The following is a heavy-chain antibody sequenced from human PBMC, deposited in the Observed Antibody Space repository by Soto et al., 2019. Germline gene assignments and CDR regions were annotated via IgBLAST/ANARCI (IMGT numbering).Heavy chain of an antibody. CDR2: ISWNSGSI. CDR3: AKDGLKYYDFWSGPNDAFDI. Sequence: LRLSCAASGFTFDDYAMHWVRQAPGKGLEWVSGISWNSGSIGYADSVKGRFTISRDNAKNSLYLQMNSLRAEDTALYYCAKDGLKYYDFWSGPNDAFDIWGQGTMVTV. V-gene: IGHV3-9*01. D-gene: IGHD3-3*01. J-gene: IGHJ3*02. CDR1: GFTFDDYA.